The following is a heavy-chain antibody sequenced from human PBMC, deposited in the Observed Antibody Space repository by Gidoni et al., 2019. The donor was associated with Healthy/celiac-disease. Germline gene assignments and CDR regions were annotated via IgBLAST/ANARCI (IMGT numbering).Heavy chain of an antibody. Sequence: QVQLVESGGGLVKPVGSLRLSCAASGFHFSDYYMSWIRQAPGKGLEWLSYISSSGTTIYYADSVKGRFTISRDNAKNSLYLQMNSLRSEDTAVYYCARAGYYDSSGYYPFDYWGQGTLVTVSS. V-gene: IGHV3-11*01. CDR2: ISSSGTTI. J-gene: IGHJ4*02. CDR3: ARAGYYDSSGYYPFDY. D-gene: IGHD3-22*01. CDR1: GFHFSDYY.